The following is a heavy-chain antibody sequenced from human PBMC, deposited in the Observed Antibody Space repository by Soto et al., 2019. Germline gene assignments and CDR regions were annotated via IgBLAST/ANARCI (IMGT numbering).Heavy chain of an antibody. CDR2: ISSSSSTI. CDR3: ARGDREDIAVVIGVRPGEYGVDV. J-gene: IGHJ6*02. Sequence: PGGSLRLSCAASGFTFSSYSMNWVRQAPGKGLEWVSYISSSSSTIYYADSVKGRFTISRDNAKNSLYLQMNSLRDEDTAVYYCARGDREDIAVVIGVRPGEYGVDVWGQGTTVTVSS. D-gene: IGHD2-15*01. V-gene: IGHV3-48*02. CDR1: GFTFSSYS.